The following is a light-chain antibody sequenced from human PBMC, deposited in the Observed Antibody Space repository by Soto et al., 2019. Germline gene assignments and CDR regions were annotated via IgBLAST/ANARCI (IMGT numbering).Light chain of an antibody. J-gene: IGKJ5*01. CDR2: GAS. CDR1: QSFSSN. CDR3: QQYNNWPPT. Sequence: EIEMTQSPATLSASPGERATLSCRASQSFSSNLAWYQQKPGQAPRLLIYGASTRATGIPARFSGSRSGTEFTLTMSSLQSEDVAVYYCQQYNNWPPTFGQGTRLEIK. V-gene: IGKV3-15*01.